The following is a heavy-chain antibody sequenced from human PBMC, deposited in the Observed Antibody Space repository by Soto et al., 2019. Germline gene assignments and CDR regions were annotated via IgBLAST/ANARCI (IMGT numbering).Heavy chain of an antibody. CDR1: GGTFSSYA. V-gene: IGHV1-69*06. CDR2: IIPIFGTA. D-gene: IGHD2-21*02. CDR3: ASEDVVVTAGPYYYYGMDV. Sequence: QVQLVQSGAEVKKPGSSVKVSCKASGGTFSSYAISWVRQAPGQGLEWMGGIIPIFGTANYAQKFQGRGTITEDKSTSTDCMELSSLRSEDTAVYYCASEDVVVTAGPYYYYGMDVWGQGTTVTVSS. J-gene: IGHJ6*02.